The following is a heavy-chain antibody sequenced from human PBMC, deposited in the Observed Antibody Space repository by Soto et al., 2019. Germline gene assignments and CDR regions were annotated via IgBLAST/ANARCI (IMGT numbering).Heavy chain of an antibody. CDR2: ISVYSGST. CDR3: ARDSWGLAVPDYHYYAMDV. CDR1: GYTFTSYG. Sequence: QVQLVQSGAEVKKPGASVRVSCEASGYTFTSYGISWVRQAPGQGLEWMGWISVYSGSTNYAQKLQGRVTMTTDRSTRAVYMELRSLRSDDTAVYYGARDSWGLAVPDYHYYAMDVWGQGTTVTVS. J-gene: IGHJ6*02. D-gene: IGHD6-19*01. V-gene: IGHV1-18*04.